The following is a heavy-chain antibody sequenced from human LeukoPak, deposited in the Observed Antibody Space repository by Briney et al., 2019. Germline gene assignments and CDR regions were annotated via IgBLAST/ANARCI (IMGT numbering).Heavy chain of an antibody. Sequence: GGSLRLSCEVSGFTVSSSHLTWVRQAPGKGLEWVSSISSSSSYIYYADSVKGRFTISRDNAKNSLYLQMNSLRAEDTAVYYCARDHHYDSSGFDYWGQGTLVTVSS. D-gene: IGHD3-22*01. V-gene: IGHV3-21*01. J-gene: IGHJ4*02. CDR1: GFTVSSSH. CDR2: ISSSSSYI. CDR3: ARDHHYDSSGFDY.